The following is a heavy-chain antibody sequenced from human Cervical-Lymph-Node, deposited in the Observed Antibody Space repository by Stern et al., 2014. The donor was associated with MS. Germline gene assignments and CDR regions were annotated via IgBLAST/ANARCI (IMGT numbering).Heavy chain of an antibody. CDR2: IDWDDEQ. CDR3: ARMEVGYYYGSGNHQRSDHYYYAMDV. CDR1: GFSLSTNGMC. J-gene: IGHJ6*02. V-gene: IGHV2-70*01. Sequence: QVTLKESGPALVKPTQTLTLTCTLSGFSLSTNGMCVSWIRQPPGKALEWLALIDWDDEQSYSTSLKTRLTLSKDTSKNQVVLTMTNMDPVDTATYYCARMEVGYYYGSGNHQRSDHYYYAMDVWGPGTTVTVSS. D-gene: IGHD3-10*01.